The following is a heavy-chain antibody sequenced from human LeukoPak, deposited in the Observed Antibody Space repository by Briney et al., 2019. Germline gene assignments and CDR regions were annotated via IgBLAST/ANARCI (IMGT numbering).Heavy chain of an antibody. Sequence: ASVKVSCKASGHTFINHWMHWVRQAPGQGLEWVGLINPTGTTTLYAQKFQGRITLTRDMSATTDYMELSSLTSEDTAVYYCARDNSVGGIAWWFDPWGQGTLVTVSS. V-gene: IGHV1-46*01. J-gene: IGHJ5*02. CDR3: ARDNSVGGIAWWFDP. CDR2: INPTGTTT. D-gene: IGHD1-26*01. CDR1: GHTFINHW.